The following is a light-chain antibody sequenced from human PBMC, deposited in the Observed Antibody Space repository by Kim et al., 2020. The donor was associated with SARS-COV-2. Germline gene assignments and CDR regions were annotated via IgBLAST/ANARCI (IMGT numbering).Light chain of an antibody. Sequence: ELTQPPSASGTPGQNIIISCSGRTSNIGSNTVNWYQQLPGTAPQLLIYSNDQRLSGVPDRFSASKSGNSASLAITGLQSDDEADYFCAVWDDTLSGVAFGGGTQLTVL. CDR1: TSNIGSNT. CDR3: AVWDDTLSGVA. J-gene: IGLJ2*01. V-gene: IGLV1-44*01. CDR2: SND.